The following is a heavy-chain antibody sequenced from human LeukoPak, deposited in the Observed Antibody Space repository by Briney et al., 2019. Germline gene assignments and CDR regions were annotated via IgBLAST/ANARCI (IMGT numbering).Heavy chain of an antibody. D-gene: IGHD3-22*01. J-gene: IGHJ6*02. CDR1: GYTFTSYA. CDR3: AKDSSRYYYYGMDV. Sequence: GASVKVSFKASGYTFTSYAMNWVRQAPGQGLEWMGWISAYNGNTNYAQKLQGRVTMTTDTSTSTAYMELRSLRSDDTAVYYCAKDSSRYYYYGMDVWGQGTTVTVSS. V-gene: IGHV1-18*01. CDR2: ISAYNGNT.